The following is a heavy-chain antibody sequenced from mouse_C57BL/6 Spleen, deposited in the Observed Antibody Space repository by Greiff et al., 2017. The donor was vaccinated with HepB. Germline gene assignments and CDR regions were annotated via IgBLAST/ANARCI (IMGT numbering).Heavy chain of an antibody. Sequence: DVKLVESGAELVRPGASVKLSCTASGFNIKDDYMHWVKQRPEQDLEWIGWIDPENGDTEYASKFQGKATITADTSSNTAYLQLSSLTSEDTAVYYCASYYGIVWGTGTTVTVSS. CDR1: GFNIKDDY. J-gene: IGHJ1*03. CDR2: IDPENGDT. CDR3: ASYYGIV. D-gene: IGHD2-10*01. V-gene: IGHV14-4*01.